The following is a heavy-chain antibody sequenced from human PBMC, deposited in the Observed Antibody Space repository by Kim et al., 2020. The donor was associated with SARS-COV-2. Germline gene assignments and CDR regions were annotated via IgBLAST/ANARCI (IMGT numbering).Heavy chain of an antibody. CDR2: IDHSGGT. V-gene: IGHV4-34*01. Sequence: SETLSLSCQVHGGSFSGFSWSWIRQAPGKGLEWIGEIDHSGGTNYNPSLESRVTMSAATSRNPFFLKVTSLTAADTAVYYCARGSAGSSVTASSYSFLDVWGKGTTITVSS. D-gene: IGHD2-21*02. J-gene: IGHJ6*03. CDR1: GGSFSGFS. CDR3: ARGSAGSSVTASSYSFLDV.